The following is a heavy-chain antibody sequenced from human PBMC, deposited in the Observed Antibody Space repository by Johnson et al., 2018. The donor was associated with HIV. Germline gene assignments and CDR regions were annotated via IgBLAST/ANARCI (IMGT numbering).Heavy chain of an antibody. Sequence: QVQLVESGGGVVQTGRSLRLSCAASGFTFSSYGMHWVRQAPGKGLEWVAVISYDGSNKYYADSVKGRFTISRDNSKNTLYLQMNSLRAEDTAVYYCAKPSTESAFDIWGQGTMVTVSS. V-gene: IGHV3-30*18. CDR1: GFTFSSYG. CDR3: AKPSTESAFDI. J-gene: IGHJ3*02. CDR2: ISYDGSNK. D-gene: IGHD1-1*01.